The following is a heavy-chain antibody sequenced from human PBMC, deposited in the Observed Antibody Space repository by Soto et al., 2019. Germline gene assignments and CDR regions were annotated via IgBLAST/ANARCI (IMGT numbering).Heavy chain of an antibody. V-gene: IGHV3-48*03. J-gene: IGHJ6*02. Sequence: GGSLRLSCAASGFTFSSYEMNWVRQAPGKGLEWVSYISSSGSTIYYADSVKGRFTISRDNAKNSLYLQMNSPRAEDTAVYYCAREGRSLRNYYYGMDVWGQGTTVTVSS. CDR2: ISSSGSTI. CDR3: AREGRSLRNYYYGMDV. CDR1: GFTFSSYE.